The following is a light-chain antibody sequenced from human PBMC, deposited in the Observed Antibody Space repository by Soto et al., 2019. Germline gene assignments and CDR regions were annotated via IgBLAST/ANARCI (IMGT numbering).Light chain of an antibody. CDR2: AAS. Sequence: EIKMKEPPCTLSASARDRPVITCRASQSISKWLAWYQQKQGQAPKLLIYAASTFQSGVPSRFRGSGSGTDFTLPISRLQPEDFETYYCQQLESYPSTFGEGTKVDIK. CDR3: QQLESYPST. V-gene: IGKV1-5*01. CDR1: QSISKW. J-gene: IGKJ4*01.